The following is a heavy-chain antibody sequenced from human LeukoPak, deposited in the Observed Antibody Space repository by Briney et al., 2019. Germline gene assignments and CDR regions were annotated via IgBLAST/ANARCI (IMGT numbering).Heavy chain of an antibody. CDR1: GGTFSSYA. V-gene: IGHV1-69*01. CDR3: ARETQVLRYFGV. CDR2: IIPIFGTA. Sequence: SARVSCKASGGTFSSYAISWVRQAPGQGLEWMGGIIPIFGTANYAQKFQGRVTITADESTSTAYMELSSLRSEDTAVYYCARETQVLRYFGVWGQGTTVTVSS. J-gene: IGHJ6*02. D-gene: IGHD3-9*01.